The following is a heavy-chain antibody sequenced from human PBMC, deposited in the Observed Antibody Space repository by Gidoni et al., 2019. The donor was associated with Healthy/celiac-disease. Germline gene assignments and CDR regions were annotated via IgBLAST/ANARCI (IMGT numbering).Heavy chain of an antibody. CDR1: GGSISSSSYY. V-gene: IGHV4-39*01. CDR3: ARQYAVTTSFDY. Sequence: QLQLQESGPGLVKPSETLSLTCTVSGGSISSSSYYWGWIRQPPGKGLEWIGSIYYSGSTYYNPSLKSRVTISVDTSKNQFSLKLSSVTAADTAVYYCARQYAVTTSFDYWGQGTLVTVSS. J-gene: IGHJ4*02. D-gene: IGHD4-17*01. CDR2: IYYSGST.